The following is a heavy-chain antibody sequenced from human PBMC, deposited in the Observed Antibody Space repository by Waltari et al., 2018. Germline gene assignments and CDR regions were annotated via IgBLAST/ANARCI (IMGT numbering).Heavy chain of an antibody. CDR2: INHSVST. D-gene: IGHD2-15*01. V-gene: IGHV4-34*01. CDR3: ARGSGDVVAASLDY. Sequence: QVQLQQWGAGLLKPSETLSLTCAVYGGSFSGYYWSWIRQPPGKGLEWIGEINHSVSTNYNPSLKSRVTISVDTSKNQFSLKLSSVTAADTAVYYCARGSGDVVAASLDYWGQGTLVTVSS. J-gene: IGHJ4*02. CDR1: GGSFSGYY.